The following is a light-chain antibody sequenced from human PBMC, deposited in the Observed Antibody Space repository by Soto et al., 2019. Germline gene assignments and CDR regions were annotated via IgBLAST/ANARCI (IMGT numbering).Light chain of an antibody. CDR3: LSYDNSLAWV. V-gene: IGLV1-40*01. J-gene: IGLJ3*02. CDR1: SSNIGARYD. CDR2: DNN. Sequence: QAVVTQPPSVSGAPGQRVTISCTGSSSNIGARYDVHWYQQLPETAPKLLIYDNNNRPSGVPDRFSGSKSGTSASLAITGLQADDEADYYCLSYDNSLAWVFGGGTKLTVL.